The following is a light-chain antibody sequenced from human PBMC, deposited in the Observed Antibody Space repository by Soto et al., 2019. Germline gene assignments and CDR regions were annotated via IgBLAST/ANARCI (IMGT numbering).Light chain of an antibody. Sequence: EIVLTQSPGTLSLSPGERATLSFSASHSVCNNYLAWYQPKPAQALRLVIYGASWRATGIPDRFSGGGSGTAFTLTISRLEPDDFAVYICHQYGKSPPLTVGGGTKVVIK. CDR2: GAS. CDR3: HQYGKSPPLT. CDR1: HSVCNNY. J-gene: IGKJ4*01. V-gene: IGKV3-20*01.